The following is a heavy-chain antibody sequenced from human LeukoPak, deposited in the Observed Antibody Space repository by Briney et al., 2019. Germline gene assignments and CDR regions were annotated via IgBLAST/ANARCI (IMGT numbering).Heavy chain of an antibody. D-gene: IGHD6-19*01. V-gene: IGHV3-30-3*01. CDR1: GFTFSSYA. J-gene: IGHJ4*02. CDR3: AKVKEQWLVRGDFDY. Sequence: GGSLRLSCAASGFTFSSYAMHWVRQAPGKGLEWVAVISYDGSNKYYADSVKGRFTISRDNSKNTLYLQMNSLRAEDTAVYYCAKVKEQWLVRGDFDYWGQGTLVTVSS. CDR2: ISYDGSNK.